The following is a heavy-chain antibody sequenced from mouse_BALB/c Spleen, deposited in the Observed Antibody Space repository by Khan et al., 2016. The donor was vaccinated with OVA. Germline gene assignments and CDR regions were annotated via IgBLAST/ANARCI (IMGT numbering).Heavy chain of an antibody. V-gene: IGHV1-7*01. J-gene: IGHJ3*01. CDR1: GYTFISYW. CDR2: ITPSTGYT. Sequence: QVQLQQSGAELAKPGASVKMSCKASGYTFISYWMHWVKQRPGQGLEWTGYITPSTGYTEYNQKFKDKATLTSDKSSSTAYMQLSSLTSEDSAVYYCARAIFDGYPPFAYWGQGTLVTVSA. CDR3: ARAIFDGYPPFAY. D-gene: IGHD2-3*01.